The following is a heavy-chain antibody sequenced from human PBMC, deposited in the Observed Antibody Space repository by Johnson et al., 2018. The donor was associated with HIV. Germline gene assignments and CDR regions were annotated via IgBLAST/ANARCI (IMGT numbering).Heavy chain of an antibody. D-gene: IGHD6-13*01. CDR2: INNDGSST. CDR1: GFTFSSYW. Sequence: VQLVESGGGLVQPGGSLRLSCAASGFTFSSYWMHWVRQAPGKGLVWVSRINNDGSSTTYADSVKGRFTISRDNAKNTLYLQVNSLRAEDTAIYYCATQDRIAATGLLDTFDIWGQGTMVTVSS. J-gene: IGHJ3*02. CDR3: ATQDRIAATGLLDTFDI. V-gene: IGHV3-74*01.